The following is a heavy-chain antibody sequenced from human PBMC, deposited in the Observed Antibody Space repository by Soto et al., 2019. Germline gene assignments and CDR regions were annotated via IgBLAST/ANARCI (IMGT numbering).Heavy chain of an antibody. CDR1: GYTFTSYA. CDR3: ARVGCSSTSCYGAWYYYGTDV. CDR2: INAGNGNT. J-gene: IGHJ6*02. Sequence: ASVKVSCKASGYTFTSYAMHWVRQAPGQRLEWMGWINAGNGNTKYSQKFQGRVTITRDTSASTAYMELSSLRSEDTAVYYCARVGCSSTSCYGAWYYYGTDVWGQGTTVTVSS. D-gene: IGHD2-2*01. V-gene: IGHV1-3*01.